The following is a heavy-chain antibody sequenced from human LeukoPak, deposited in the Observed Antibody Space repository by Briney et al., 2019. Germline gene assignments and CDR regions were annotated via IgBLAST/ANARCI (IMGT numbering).Heavy chain of an antibody. J-gene: IGHJ4*02. CDR2: ISHHGRNK. Sequence: GGSLRLSCAASGFTFSSYAMHWVRQAPGKGLEWVAVISHHGRNKDYADSVKGRFTVSRDNSKNTLYLQMNSLRAEDTAVYYCARGYYYDSSGHLDYWGQGTLVTVSS. D-gene: IGHD3-22*01. V-gene: IGHV3-30*01. CDR1: GFTFSSYA. CDR3: ARGYYYDSSGHLDY.